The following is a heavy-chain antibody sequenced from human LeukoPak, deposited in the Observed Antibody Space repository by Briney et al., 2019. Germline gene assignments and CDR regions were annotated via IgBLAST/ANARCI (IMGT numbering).Heavy chain of an antibody. CDR2: IYYSGST. D-gene: IGHD3-3*01. CDR1: GGSISSYY. CDR3: ARGPEVLEWLLSGWFDP. V-gene: IGHV4-59*01. J-gene: IGHJ5*02. Sequence: SETLSLTCTVSGGSISSYYWSWIRQPPGKGLEWIGYIYYSGSTNYNPSLKSRVTISVDTSKNQFSLKLSSVAAADTAVYYCARGPEVLEWLLSGWFDPWGQGTLVTVSS.